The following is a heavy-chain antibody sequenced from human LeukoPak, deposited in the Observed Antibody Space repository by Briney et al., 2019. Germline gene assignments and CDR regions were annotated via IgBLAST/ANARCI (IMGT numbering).Heavy chain of an antibody. Sequence: PGGSLRLSCAASGFTFDDYGLTWVRQAPGKGLEWVSGINWNGVSTGYADSVKGRFTISRDNSKNTLYLQMNSLRAEDTAVYYCAKDSCVLLWFGECSWFDPWGQGTLVTVSS. V-gene: IGHV3-20*04. CDR3: AKDSCVLLWFGECSWFDP. CDR1: GFTFDDYG. CDR2: INWNGVST. J-gene: IGHJ5*02. D-gene: IGHD3-10*01.